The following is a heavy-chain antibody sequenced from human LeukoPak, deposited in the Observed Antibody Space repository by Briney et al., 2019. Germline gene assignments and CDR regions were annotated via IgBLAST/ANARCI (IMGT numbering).Heavy chain of an antibody. D-gene: IGHD1-26*01. Sequence: GRSLRLSCAASGCTFSTYGMHWVRQAPGKGLEWVAVISYDGSNKFYADSVKGRFTISRDNSKNTLYLQMNSLRAEDTAVYYCAKDCGGTKWELGRDYFDYWGQGTLVTVSS. CDR3: AKDCGGTKWELGRDYFDY. CDR2: ISYDGSNK. CDR1: GCTFSTYG. V-gene: IGHV3-30*18. J-gene: IGHJ4*02.